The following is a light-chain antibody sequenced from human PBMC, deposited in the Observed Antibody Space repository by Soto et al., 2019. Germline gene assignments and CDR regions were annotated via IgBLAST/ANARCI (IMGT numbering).Light chain of an antibody. V-gene: IGLV2-14*01. CDR1: SSDIGSYNY. J-gene: IGLJ1*01. Sequence: QSALTQPASVSGSPGQSITVSCTGTSSDIGSYNYVSWYQQRPGKAPKLMIYEVSNRPSGVSNRFSGSKSGNTGSLTISGLQAEDEADYYCSSYTTSSARVFGTGTKLTVL. CDR2: EVS. CDR3: SSYTTSSARV.